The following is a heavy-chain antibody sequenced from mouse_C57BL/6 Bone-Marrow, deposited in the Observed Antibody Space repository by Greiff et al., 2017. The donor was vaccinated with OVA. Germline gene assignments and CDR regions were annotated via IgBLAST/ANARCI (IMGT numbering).Heavy chain of an antibody. Sequence: VQLQQSGAELVRPGASVKLSCTASGFKITDYYMHWVQQRPEQGLEWIGRIDPEDGDTEYAQKFPGKATMTADTSSNTAYLQLSSLTSEDTAVYYCTTRQLLRYFDYWGQGTTLTVSS. D-gene: IGHD1-1*01. J-gene: IGHJ2*01. CDR2: IDPEDGDT. V-gene: IGHV14-1*01. CDR3: TTRQLLRYFDY. CDR1: GFKITDYY.